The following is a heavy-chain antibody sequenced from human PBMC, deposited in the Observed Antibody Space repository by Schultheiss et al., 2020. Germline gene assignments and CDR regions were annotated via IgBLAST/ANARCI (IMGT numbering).Heavy chain of an antibody. CDR3: ALTPLYGGNWANYFDY. CDR2: ISAYNGNT. V-gene: IGHV1-18*01. CDR1: GGTFSSYA. D-gene: IGHD4-23*01. J-gene: IGHJ4*02. Sequence: ASVKVSCKASGGTFSSYAITWVRQAPGQGLEWMGGISAYNGNTNYAQKLQGRVTMTTDTSTSTAYMELRSLRSDDTAVYYCALTPLYGGNWANYFDYWGQGTLVTVSS.